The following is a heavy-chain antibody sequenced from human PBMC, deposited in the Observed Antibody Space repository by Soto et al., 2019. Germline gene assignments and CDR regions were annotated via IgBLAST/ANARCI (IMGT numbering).Heavy chain of an antibody. V-gene: IGHV4-31*03. CDR1: GGSISSGGYY. D-gene: IGHD3-22*01. Sequence: QVQLQESGPGLVKPSQTLSLTCTVSGGSISSGGYYWSWIRQHPGKGLEWIGYIYYSGSTYYNPSLKSRVTISVDMSKNQFSLKLSSVTAADTAVYYCARAPYTYYYERDGGAFDIWGQGTMVTVSS. CDR2: IYYSGST. CDR3: ARAPYTYYYERDGGAFDI. J-gene: IGHJ3*02.